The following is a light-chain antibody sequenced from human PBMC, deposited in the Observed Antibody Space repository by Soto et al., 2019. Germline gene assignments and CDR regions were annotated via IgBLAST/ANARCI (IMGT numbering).Light chain of an antibody. J-gene: IGKJ3*01. CDR2: GAS. CDR1: QSVSSSY. CDR3: QQYGSTRAT. V-gene: IGKV3-20*01. Sequence: EIVLTQSPGTLSLSPGERATLSCRASQSVSSSYLAWYQQKPGQAPRLLIYGASSRATGIPDRFSGSGSGTDFTLTISRLEPEYGAVYYCQQYGSTRATFGPGTKVDIK.